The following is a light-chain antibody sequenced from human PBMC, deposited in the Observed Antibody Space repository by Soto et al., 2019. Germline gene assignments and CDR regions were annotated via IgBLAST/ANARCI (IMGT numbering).Light chain of an antibody. Sequence: QSALTQPASVSGSPGQSITISCTGTSSDVGSYNLVSWYQQHPGKAPKLMIYEVSKRPSGVSNRFSGSKSGNTASLTISGLQAEDEADYYCCSYAGSSTPVVFVGGTKLTVL. CDR3: CSYAGSSTPVV. CDR1: SSDVGSYNL. CDR2: EVS. J-gene: IGLJ2*01. V-gene: IGLV2-23*02.